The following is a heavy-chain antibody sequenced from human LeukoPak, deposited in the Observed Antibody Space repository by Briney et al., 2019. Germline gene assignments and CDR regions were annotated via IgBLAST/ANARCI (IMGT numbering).Heavy chain of an antibody. V-gene: IGHV3-33*01. CDR1: GFTLRSYG. CDR2: IWYDGSNK. D-gene: IGHD6-19*01. Sequence: GRSLRLSCAASGFTLRSYGMHWVRQAPGKGLEWVAVIWYDGSNKYYADSVKGRFTISRDNSKNTLYLRMNSLRAEDTAVYYCARGESGWYYYYYGMDVWGQGTTVTVSS. J-gene: IGHJ6*02. CDR3: ARGESGWYYYYYGMDV.